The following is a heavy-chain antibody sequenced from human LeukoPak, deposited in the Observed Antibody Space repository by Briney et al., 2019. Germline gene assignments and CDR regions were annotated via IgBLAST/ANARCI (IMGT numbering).Heavy chain of an antibody. J-gene: IGHJ3*02. CDR3: ARCNPEAGDAFDI. Sequence: SVKVSCKASGGTFSSYAISWVRQAPGQGLEWMGGIIPIFGTANYAQKFQGRVTITADESTSTAYMELSSLRSEDTAVYYCARCNPEAGDAFDIWGQGTMVTVSS. D-gene: IGHD2/OR15-2a*01. CDR1: GGTFSSYA. V-gene: IGHV1-69*13. CDR2: IIPIFGTA.